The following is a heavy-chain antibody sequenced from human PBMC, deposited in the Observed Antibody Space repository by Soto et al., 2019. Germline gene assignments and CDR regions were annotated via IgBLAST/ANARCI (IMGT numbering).Heavy chain of an antibody. Sequence: SVKVSCKASGGTFSSYAISWVRQAPGQGLEWMGGIIPIFGTANYAQKFQGRVTITADESTSTAYMELSRLRSDDTAVYYCARDLGYCSGGSCYSSQYYYYYYGMDVWGQGTTVTVSS. J-gene: IGHJ6*02. CDR3: ARDLGYCSGGSCYSSQYYYYYYGMDV. CDR2: IIPIFGTA. D-gene: IGHD2-15*01. V-gene: IGHV1-69*13. CDR1: GGTFSSYA.